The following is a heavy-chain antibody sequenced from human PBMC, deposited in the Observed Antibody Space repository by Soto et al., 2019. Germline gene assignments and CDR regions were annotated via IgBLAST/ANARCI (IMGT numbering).Heavy chain of an antibody. J-gene: IGHJ6*02. Sequence: SVKVSCKASGGTFSSYAISWVRQAPGQGLEWMGGIIPIFGTANYARKFQGRVTITADESTSTAYMELSSLRSEDTAVYYCAREERGVLMVYARSYGMDVWGQGTTVTVSS. CDR1: GGTFSSYA. D-gene: IGHD2-8*01. CDR2: IIPIFGTA. V-gene: IGHV1-69*13. CDR3: AREERGVLMVYARSYGMDV.